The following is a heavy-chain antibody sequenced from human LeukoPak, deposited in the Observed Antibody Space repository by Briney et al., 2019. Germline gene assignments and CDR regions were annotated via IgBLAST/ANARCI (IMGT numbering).Heavy chain of an antibody. CDR3: AREDDAGYDFDY. CDR1: GGSISGYY. V-gene: IGHV4-4*07. Sequence: SETLSLTCTVSGGSISGYYWSWIRQPAGKGLEWIGRIYISGSTNYNPSLKSRVTMSVGTSKNQFSLHLSSVTAADTAMYYCAREDDAGYDFDYWGQGTLVTVSS. CDR2: IYISGST. J-gene: IGHJ4*02. D-gene: IGHD5-12*01.